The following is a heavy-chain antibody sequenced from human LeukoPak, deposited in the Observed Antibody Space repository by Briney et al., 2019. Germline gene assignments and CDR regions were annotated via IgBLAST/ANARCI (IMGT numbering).Heavy chain of an antibody. V-gene: IGHV1-18*01. Sequence: GASVRVSCKASGYTFSNHGVTWVRQARGQGLEWMGWISAYKGNTNYAKKFQGRVTMTKVTSTSTAYMELRSLRSDDTAVYYCARVGGYGSGSYSHYYYGMDVWGQGTTVTVSS. D-gene: IGHD3-10*01. CDR2: ISAYKGNT. CDR3: ARVGGYGSGSYSHYYYGMDV. CDR1: GYTFSNHG. J-gene: IGHJ6*02.